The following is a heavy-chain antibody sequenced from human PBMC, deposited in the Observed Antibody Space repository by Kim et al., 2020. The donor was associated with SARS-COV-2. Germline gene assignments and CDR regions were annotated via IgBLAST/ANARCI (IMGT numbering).Heavy chain of an antibody. J-gene: IGHJ4*02. CDR3: ASARKEYIMITFGGVISHFDY. CDR2: IYYSGST. Sequence: SETLSLTCTVSGGSISSGDYYWSWIRQPPGKGLEWIGYIYYSGSTYYNPSLKSRVTISVDTSKNQFSLKLSSVTAADTAVYYCASARKEYIMITFGGVISHFDYWGQGTLVTVSS. V-gene: IGHV4-30-4*01. CDR1: GGSISSGDYY. D-gene: IGHD3-16*02.